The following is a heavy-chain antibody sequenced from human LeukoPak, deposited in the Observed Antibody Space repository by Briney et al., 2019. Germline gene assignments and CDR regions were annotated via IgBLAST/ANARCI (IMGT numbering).Heavy chain of an antibody. J-gene: IGHJ4*02. CDR3: ARLPRYGGYDHFDF. CDR2: IYYRGTT. D-gene: IGHD5-12*01. V-gene: IGHV4-59*12. CDR1: GDSIDSYY. Sequence: SETLSLTCTVSGDSIDSYYWSWIRQPPGKGLEWIGYIYYRGTTSYNPFLKSRVTISVDTSKNQFSLKLNSVTAADTAVYYCARLPRYGGYDHFDFWGQGILVIVSS.